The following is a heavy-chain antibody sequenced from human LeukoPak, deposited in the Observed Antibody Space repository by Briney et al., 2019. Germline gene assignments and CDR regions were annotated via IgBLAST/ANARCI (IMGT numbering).Heavy chain of an antibody. D-gene: IGHD6-19*01. Sequence: GGSLRLSCAASGFTFSSYSMNWVRQAPGKGLEWVSSISSSSSYIYYADSVKGRFTISRDNAKNSLYLQMNSLRAEDTAVYYCARVEAVADYYFDNWGQGTLVTVSS. CDR2: ISSSSSYI. CDR1: GFTFSSYS. V-gene: IGHV3-21*01. J-gene: IGHJ4*02. CDR3: ARVEAVADYYFDN.